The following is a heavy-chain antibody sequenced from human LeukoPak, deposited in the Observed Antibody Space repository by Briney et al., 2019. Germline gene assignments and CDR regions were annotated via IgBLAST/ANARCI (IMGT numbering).Heavy chain of an antibody. CDR2: VTDDGTTT. Sequence: GGSLRLSCAASGFTFNNCAMSWVRQPPGKGLEWVSAVTDDGTTTYYADSVKGRFTISRDNSKNTLYLQMNSLRPEDTAVYSCARDRLEALAGTRGFDYWGQGILVTVSS. J-gene: IGHJ4*02. CDR1: GFTFNNCA. D-gene: IGHD6-19*01. CDR3: ARDRLEALAGTRGFDY. V-gene: IGHV3-23*01.